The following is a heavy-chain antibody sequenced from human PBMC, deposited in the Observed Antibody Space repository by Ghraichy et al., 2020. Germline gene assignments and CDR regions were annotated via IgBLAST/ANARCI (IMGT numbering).Heavy chain of an antibody. CDR3: AKAGGTDFWSGYYED. CDR2: IRYDGSNK. D-gene: IGHD3-3*01. CDR1: GFTFSSYG. Sequence: GGSLRLSCAASGFTFSSYGMHWVRQAPGKGLEWVAFIRYDGSNKYYADSVKGRFTISRDNSKNTLYLQMNSLRAEDTAVYYCAKAGGTDFWSGYYEDWGQGTLVTVSS. J-gene: IGHJ4*02. V-gene: IGHV3-30*02.